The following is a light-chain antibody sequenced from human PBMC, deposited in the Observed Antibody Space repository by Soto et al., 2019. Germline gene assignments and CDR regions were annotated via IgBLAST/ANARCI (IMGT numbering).Light chain of an antibody. CDR3: QQPYSTPYT. V-gene: IGKV1-39*01. CDR1: QSISSY. J-gene: IGKJ2*01. CDR2: AAS. Sequence: DIQMTQSPSSLSASVGDRVTITCRTSQSISSYLTWYQQKPGKAPKVLIYAASSFQSGVPSRFSGSGSGTNFTLTISSLQPEDYSSYYCQQPYSTPYTFGQGTKLEI.